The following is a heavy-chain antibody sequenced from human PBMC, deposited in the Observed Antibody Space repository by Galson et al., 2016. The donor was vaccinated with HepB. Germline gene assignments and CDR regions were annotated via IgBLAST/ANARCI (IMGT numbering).Heavy chain of an antibody. J-gene: IGHJ6*03. CDR2: IYYRGST. V-gene: IGHV4-39*01. CDR3: ARHGSGSFNYYYYYYMDV. Sequence: LSLTCTVSGGSISSSSYYWGWIRQPPGKGLEWIGSIYYRGSTYYNPSLQSRVTISVDTSKNQFSLKLSSVPAADTAVYYCARHGSGSFNYYYYYYMDVWGKGTTVTVSS. CDR1: GGSISSSSYY. D-gene: IGHD3-10*01.